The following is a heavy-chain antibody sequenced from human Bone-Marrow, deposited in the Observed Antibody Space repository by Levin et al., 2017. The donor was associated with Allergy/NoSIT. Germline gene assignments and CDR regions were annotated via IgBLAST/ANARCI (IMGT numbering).Heavy chain of an antibody. CDR2: IKSKTDGGTK. D-gene: IGHD1-7*01. V-gene: IGHV3-15*07. J-gene: IGHJ4*02. Sequence: PGESLKISCAASGFTFYNAWMHWVRQAPGKGLEWVGRIKSKTDGGTKDYAAPVEGRFTISRDDSKTTLYLQMNSLKTEDTAVYYCTTDRPGTGTTAYWGQGSLVTVSS. CDR3: TTDRPGTGTTAY. CDR1: GFTFYNAW.